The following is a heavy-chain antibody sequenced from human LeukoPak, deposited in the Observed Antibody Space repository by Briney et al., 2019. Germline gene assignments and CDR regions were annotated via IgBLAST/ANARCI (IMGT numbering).Heavy chain of an antibody. Sequence: GGSLRLSCAGSGFIVSSSYMIWVRQAPGKGLEWVSILYTSGDTYYADSVKGRFTISRDNAKNTLYLQMNSLRAEDTAVYYCARDLLYDSSGYYPGYWGQGTLVTVSS. CDR1: GFIVSSSY. CDR2: LYTSGDT. V-gene: IGHV3-53*01. CDR3: ARDLLYDSSGYYPGY. D-gene: IGHD3-22*01. J-gene: IGHJ4*02.